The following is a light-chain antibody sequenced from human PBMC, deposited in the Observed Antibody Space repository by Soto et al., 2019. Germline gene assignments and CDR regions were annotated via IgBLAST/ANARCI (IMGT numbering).Light chain of an antibody. CDR3: QQYNNFWT. V-gene: IGKV1-5*01. CDR2: DGS. J-gene: IGKJ1*01. CDR1: QSMSSW. Sequence: DIQMTQSPSALSASVGDRVTITCRASQSMSSWLAWYQQKPGKAPRLLIYDGSHLERGVPSRFSGSGSGTEFTLTISDLQPDDLAIYYCQQYNNFWTFGPGTKVEI.